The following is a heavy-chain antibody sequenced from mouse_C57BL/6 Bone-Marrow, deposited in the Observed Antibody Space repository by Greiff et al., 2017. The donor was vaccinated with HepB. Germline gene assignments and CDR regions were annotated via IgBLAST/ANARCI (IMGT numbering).Heavy chain of an antibody. CDR3: ARHRDYYGSSWYFDV. J-gene: IGHJ1*03. D-gene: IGHD1-1*01. Sequence: EVQGVESGGGLVQPGGSLKLSCAASGFTFSDYYMYWVRQTPEKRLEWVAYISNGGGSTYYPDTVKGRFTISRDNAKNTLYLQMSRLKSEDTAMYYCARHRDYYGSSWYFDVWGTGTTVTVSS. V-gene: IGHV5-12*01. CDR2: ISNGGGST. CDR1: GFTFSDYY.